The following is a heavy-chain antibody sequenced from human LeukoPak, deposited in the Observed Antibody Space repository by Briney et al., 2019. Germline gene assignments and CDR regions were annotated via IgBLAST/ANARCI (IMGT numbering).Heavy chain of an antibody. CDR3: ARGRRYDFWSGYYAFDI. D-gene: IGHD3-3*01. V-gene: IGHV4-34*01. J-gene: IGHJ3*02. CDR2: INHSGST. CDR1: GGSFSGYY. Sequence: SETLSLTCAVYGGSFSGYYWSWIRQPPGKGLEWIGEINHSGSTNYNPSLKSRVTISVDTSKNQFSLKLSSVTAADTAVYYCARGRRYDFWSGYYAFDIWGQGTMVTVSS.